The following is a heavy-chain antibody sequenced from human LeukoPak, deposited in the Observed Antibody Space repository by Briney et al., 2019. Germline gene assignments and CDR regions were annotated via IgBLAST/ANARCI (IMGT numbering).Heavy chain of an antibody. J-gene: IGHJ3*02. CDR1: GFTFSSYG. D-gene: IGHD2-2*01. V-gene: IGHV3-30*02. Sequence: PGGSLRLSCAASGFTFSSYGMHWVRQAPGKGLEWVAFIRYDGSNKYYADSVKGRFTISRDNSKNTLYLQMNSLRAEDTAVYYCANVVVPAAIFAFDIWGQGTMVTVSS. CDR3: ANVVVPAAIFAFDI. CDR2: IRYDGSNK.